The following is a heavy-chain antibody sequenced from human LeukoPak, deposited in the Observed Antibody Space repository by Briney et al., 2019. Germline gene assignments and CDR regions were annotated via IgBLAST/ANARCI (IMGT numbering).Heavy chain of an antibody. CDR1: GGAFSSYA. Sequence: SVKVSCKASGGAFSSYAISWVRQAPGQGLEWMGRIIPIFGTANYAQKFQGRVTITTDESTSTAYMELSSLRSEDTAVYYCARDLAVTDAFDIWGQGTMVTVSS. V-gene: IGHV1-69*05. D-gene: IGHD2-21*02. CDR3: ARDLAVTDAFDI. CDR2: IIPIFGTA. J-gene: IGHJ3*02.